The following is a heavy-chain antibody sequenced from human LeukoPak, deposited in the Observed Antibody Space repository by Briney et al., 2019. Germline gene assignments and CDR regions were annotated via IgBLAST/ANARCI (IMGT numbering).Heavy chain of an antibody. CDR1: GFTVSSNY. CDR2: IYSGGST. CDR3: ARVRGSGWYECDY. J-gene: IGHJ4*02. Sequence: GGSLRLSCAASGFTVSSNYMTWVRQAPGKGLEWVPIIYSGGSTYYADSVKGRFTISRDNSKNTLYLQMNSLRAEDTAVYYCARVRGSGWYECDYWGQGTLVTVSS. V-gene: IGHV3-53*01. D-gene: IGHD6-19*01.